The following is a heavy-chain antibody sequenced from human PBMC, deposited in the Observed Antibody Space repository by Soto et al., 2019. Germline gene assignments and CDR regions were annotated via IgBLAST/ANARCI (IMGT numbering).Heavy chain of an antibody. D-gene: IGHD3-9*01. Sequence: GGSLRLSCVASGFPFSYSWMSWVRQAPGKGLEWVGFIRSKAYGGTTEYAASVKGRFTISRDDSKSIAYLQMNSLKTEDTAVYYCTRVSIYYDILTGPSEYFQHWGQGTLVTISS. CDR1: GFPFSYSW. V-gene: IGHV3-49*02. CDR3: TRVSIYYDILTGPSEYFQH. J-gene: IGHJ1*01. CDR2: IRSKAYGGTT.